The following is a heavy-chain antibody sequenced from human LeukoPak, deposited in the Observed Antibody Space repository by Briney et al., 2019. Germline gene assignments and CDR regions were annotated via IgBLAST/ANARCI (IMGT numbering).Heavy chain of an antibody. D-gene: IGHD6-13*01. Sequence: ASVMISSKPSAYTFTVYYMHWLVQALRQGREWMVWINPTSGGRNYAKPFPGRLTMTRATSLSTAYMEPSRLRSDDTAVYYCARPPIPGYIAVADLYFKQWGQGTLVTVSS. CDR2: INPTSGGR. V-gene: IGHV1-2*02. CDR3: ARPPIPGYIAVADLYFKQ. J-gene: IGHJ1*01. CDR1: AYTFTVYY.